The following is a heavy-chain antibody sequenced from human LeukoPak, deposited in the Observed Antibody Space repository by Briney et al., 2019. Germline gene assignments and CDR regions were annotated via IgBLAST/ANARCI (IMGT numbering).Heavy chain of an antibody. D-gene: IGHD3-10*01. CDR1: GFTFSSHW. J-gene: IGHJ4*01. Sequence: GGSLRLSCAASGFTFSSHWMHWVRQAPGKGLVWVSRINTDGTTTTYADSAKGRFTISRDNAKNTLYLQMNSLRAEDTAVYFCARDLYYNSADFWGHGSLVTVSS. CDR3: ARDLYYNSADF. CDR2: INTDGTTT. V-gene: IGHV3-74*01.